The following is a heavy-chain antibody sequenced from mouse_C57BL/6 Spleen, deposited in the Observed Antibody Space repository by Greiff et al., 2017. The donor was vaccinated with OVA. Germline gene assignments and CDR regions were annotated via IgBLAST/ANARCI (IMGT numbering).Heavy chain of an antibody. CDR1: GYTFTSYW. CDR2: IDPCDSYT. J-gene: IGHJ2*01. V-gene: IGHV1-69*01. Sequence: VQLQQPGAELVMPGASVKLSCKASGYTFTSYWMPWVQQRPGQGLAWIGEIDPCDSYTNYNPKVKGTSTLTVDKSSSPAYMRISSLTSEDSAVDDCAREVQIPYDYWGQGTTLTVSA. D-gene: IGHD5-1-1*01. CDR3: AREVQIPYDY.